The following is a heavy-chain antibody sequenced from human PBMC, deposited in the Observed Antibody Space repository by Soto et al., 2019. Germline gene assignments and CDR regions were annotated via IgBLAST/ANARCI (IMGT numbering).Heavy chain of an antibody. Sequence: PSETLSLTCAVYGGSFSGYYWSWIRQPPGKGLEWIGEINHSGSTNYNPSLKRRVTISVDTSKNQYSLKLSSVTAAESAVYYCAGRPLRITIFGVVPATFDYWGQGTLVTVSS. CDR2: INHSGST. CDR3: AGRPLRITIFGVVPATFDY. CDR1: GGSFSGYY. J-gene: IGHJ4*02. V-gene: IGHV4-34*01. D-gene: IGHD3-3*01.